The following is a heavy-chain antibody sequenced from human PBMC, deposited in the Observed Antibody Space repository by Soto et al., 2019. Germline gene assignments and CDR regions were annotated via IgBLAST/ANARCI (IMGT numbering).Heavy chain of an antibody. CDR1: GGTFSTYA. CDR3: ASGIQLWLRRINNGYSG. Sequence: QVQLVQSGAEVKKPESSVKVSCKAPGGTFSTYAISWVRQAPGQGLEWMGGIIPMFGTANYAQRFQDRVTITADKSTNTVYMELSSLRSEDTAVYFCASGIQLWLRRINNGYSGWGQGTLVNVSS. D-gene: IGHD5-18*01. CDR2: IIPMFGTA. V-gene: IGHV1-69*14. J-gene: IGHJ4*02.